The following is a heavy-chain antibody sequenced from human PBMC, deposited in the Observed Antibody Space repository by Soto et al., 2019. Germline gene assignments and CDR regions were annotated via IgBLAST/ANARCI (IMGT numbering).Heavy chain of an antibody. CDR1: GFTFSSYA. Sequence: SGFTFSSYAMHWVRQAPGKGLEWVAVISYDGSNKYYADSVKGRFTISRDNSKNTVYLEMNSLRAEDTAVYYCAKDTFYHDSSGYYVFDYWGQGTLVTVSS. D-gene: IGHD3-22*01. J-gene: IGHJ4*02. V-gene: IGHV3-30-3*02. CDR2: ISYDGSNK. CDR3: AKDTFYHDSSGYYVFDY.